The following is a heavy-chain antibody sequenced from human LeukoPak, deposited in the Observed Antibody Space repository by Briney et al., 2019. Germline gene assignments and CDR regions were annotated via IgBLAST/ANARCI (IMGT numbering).Heavy chain of an antibody. CDR1: GGSISSSSYY. V-gene: IGHV4-39*01. CDR3: ARQILYDSSGFFDY. D-gene: IGHD3-22*01. CDR2: IYYSGST. J-gene: IGHJ4*02. Sequence: SETLSLTCTVSGGSISSSSYYWGWIRQPPGKGLEWIGSIYYSGSTYYNPSLKSRVTISVDTSKNQFSLKLSSVTAADTAVYYCARQILYDSSGFFDYWGQGTLVTVSP.